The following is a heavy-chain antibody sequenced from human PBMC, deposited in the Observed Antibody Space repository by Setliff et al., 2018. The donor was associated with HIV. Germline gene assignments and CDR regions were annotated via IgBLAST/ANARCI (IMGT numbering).Heavy chain of an antibody. V-gene: IGHV3-7*05. CDR3: ASHFGYCSSTSCEGY. CDR2: IKQDGSEK. D-gene: IGHD2-2*01. CDR1: GFTFSGYG. Sequence: GGSLRLSCAASGFTFSGYGMIWVRQAPEKGLEWVANIKQDGSEKYYVDSVKGRFTISRDNAKNSLYLQMNSLRAGDTAVYYCASHFGYCSSTSCEGYWGQGALVTVSS. J-gene: IGHJ4*02.